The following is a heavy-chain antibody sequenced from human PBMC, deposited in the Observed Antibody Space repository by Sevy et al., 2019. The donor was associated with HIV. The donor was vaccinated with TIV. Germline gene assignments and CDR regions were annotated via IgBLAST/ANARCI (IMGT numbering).Heavy chain of an antibody. J-gene: IGHJ4*02. CDR1: GGAITSGDYY. Sequence: SETLSLTCTVSGGAITSGDYYWNWIRQPPGKGLEWIGYIYHSASIIYNPSLQSRAIISQDTSKNQFSLKLSSVTAADTAVYFCARERGYTYLFMDNWGQGTPVTVSS. CDR3: ARERGYTYLFMDN. V-gene: IGHV4-30-4*01. D-gene: IGHD5-18*01. CDR2: IYHSASI.